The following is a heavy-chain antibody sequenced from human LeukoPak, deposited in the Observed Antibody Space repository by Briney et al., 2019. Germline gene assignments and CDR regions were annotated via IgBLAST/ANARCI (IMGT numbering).Heavy chain of an antibody. V-gene: IGHV4-59*08. Sequence: SGTLSLTCAVSGGSISSYYWIWIRQPPGKGLEWIGYIYYSGITNYNPSLKSRVTISVDTSKNQFSLKLSSVTAADTAVYYCARHLYSGYDRVFDYWGQGTLVTVSS. CDR3: ARHLYSGYDRVFDY. CDR1: GGSISSYY. CDR2: IYYSGIT. J-gene: IGHJ4*02. D-gene: IGHD5-12*01.